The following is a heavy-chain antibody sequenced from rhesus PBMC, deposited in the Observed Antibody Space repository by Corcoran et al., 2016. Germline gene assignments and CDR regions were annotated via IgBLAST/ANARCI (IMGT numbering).Heavy chain of an antibody. Sequence: EVQLVESGGGVVQPGGSLRLSCEASGFTFDDYAMHGVRPAPGEGREWVFLIRCSVVSTYSPNPLKGQVPISRNNAKNSLYLQMGSLRAEDTALYYCAREGRAAGTCDYFDYWGQGVLVTVSS. J-gene: IGHJ4*01. CDR3: AREGRAAGTCDYFDY. D-gene: IGHD6-31*01. V-gene: IGHV3-201*01. CDR1: GFTFDDYA. CDR2: IRCSVVST.